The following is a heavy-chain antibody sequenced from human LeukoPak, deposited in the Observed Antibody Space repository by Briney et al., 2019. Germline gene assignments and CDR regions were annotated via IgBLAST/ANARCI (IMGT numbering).Heavy chain of an antibody. V-gene: IGHV1-8*01. J-gene: IGHJ5*02. D-gene: IGHD2-2*01. CDR1: GYSFTSYD. CDR3: ARAVKYCSSTSCYGSGNWFDP. CDR2: MNPNSGNT. Sequence: ASVKVSCKASGYSFTSYDIIWVRQATGQGLEWMGWMNPNSGNTAYAQKFQGRVTMTRNTSISTAYMELSSLRSEDTAVYYCARAVKYCSSTSCYGSGNWFDPWGQGTLVTVSS.